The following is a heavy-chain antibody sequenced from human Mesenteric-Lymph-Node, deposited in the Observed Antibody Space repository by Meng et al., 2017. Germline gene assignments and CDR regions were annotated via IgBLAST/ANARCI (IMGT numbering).Heavy chain of an antibody. CDR3: ARADKVRFDY. Sequence: QLQLQKWGAGLLKPSETLSLTCAVYGGSFSGYYWSWIRQPPGKGLEWIGEMYHSGSTNYNPSLKSRVTISVDTSKNQFSLKLSSVTAADTAVYYCARADKVRFDYWGQGTLVTVSS. CDR1: GGSFSGYY. CDR2: MYHSGST. J-gene: IGHJ4*02. V-gene: IGHV4-34*01.